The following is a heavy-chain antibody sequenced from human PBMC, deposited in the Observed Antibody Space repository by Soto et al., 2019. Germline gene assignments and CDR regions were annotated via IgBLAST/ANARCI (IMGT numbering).Heavy chain of an antibody. Sequence: PGGSLRLSCAASGFTFSSYGMHWVRQAPGKGLEWVAVISYDGSNKYYADSVKGRFTISRDNSKNTLYLQMNSLRAEDTAVYYCAKGVEKASHYDFWRGYYSYYLDSCGRGT. D-gene: IGHD3-3*01. CDR1: GFTFSSYG. V-gene: IGHV3-30*18. J-gene: IGHJ4*02. CDR2: ISYDGSNK. CDR3: AKGVEKASHYDFWRGYYSYYLDS.